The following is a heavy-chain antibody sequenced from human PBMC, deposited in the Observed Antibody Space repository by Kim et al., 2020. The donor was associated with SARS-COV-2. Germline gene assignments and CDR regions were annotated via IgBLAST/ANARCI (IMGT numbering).Heavy chain of an antibody. J-gene: IGHJ3*02. Sequence: AEAVKGRFTISRDNSKNTLYMQMNSLRAEDTAVYYCAKGLAAAGTYAFDIWGQGTMVTVSS. V-gene: IGHV3-23*01. CDR3: AKGLAAAGTYAFDI. D-gene: IGHD6-13*01.